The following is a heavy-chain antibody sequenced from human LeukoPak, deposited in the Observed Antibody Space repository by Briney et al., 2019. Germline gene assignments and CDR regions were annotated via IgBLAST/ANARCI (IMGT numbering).Heavy chain of an antibody. J-gene: IGHJ6*02. V-gene: IGHV4-59*08. D-gene: IGHD3-16*01. CDR3: ARHQCQTQGVGGVIGCKYYGMDV. CDR1: GGSISSYY. Sequence: ASETLSLTCTVSGGSISSYYWSWIRQPPGKGLEWIGYIYYSGSTDYNPSLKSRVTISVDTSKNQFSLKLSSVTAADTAVYYCARHQCQTQGVGGVIGCKYYGMDVWGQGTTVTVSS. CDR2: IYYSGST.